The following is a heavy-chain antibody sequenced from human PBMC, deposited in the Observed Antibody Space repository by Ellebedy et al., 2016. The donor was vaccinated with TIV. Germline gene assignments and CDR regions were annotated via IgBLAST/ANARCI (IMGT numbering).Heavy chain of an antibody. V-gene: IGHV3-7*03. CDR3: ARDAYPYPMDV. J-gene: IGHJ6*02. CDR2: IKQDGSEI. CDR1: GFTFSNYW. Sequence: GESLKISCAVSGFTFSNYWMSWARQAPGKGLEWVAPIKQDGSEIHYVDSVKGRFTISRDNAKNSLYLQMNSLRVEDTALYYCARDAYPYPMDVWGQGTTVTVSS. D-gene: IGHD2-2*02.